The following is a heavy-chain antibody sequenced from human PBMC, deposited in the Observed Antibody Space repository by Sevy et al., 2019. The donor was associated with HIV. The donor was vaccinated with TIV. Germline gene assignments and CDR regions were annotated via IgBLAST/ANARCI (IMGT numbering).Heavy chain of an antibody. Sequence: GGSLRLSCAASGFTFSSYWMSWVRQAPGKGLEWVGTIKEDGSERNYVDSVEGRFTISGDNAKNSLYLQMNSLRAEDTAVYYCVREGVGGYSYSLDCWGQGTLVTVSS. CDR3: VREGVGGYSYSLDC. CDR2: IKEDGSER. CDR1: GFTFSSYW. V-gene: IGHV3-7*01. D-gene: IGHD5-18*01. J-gene: IGHJ4*02.